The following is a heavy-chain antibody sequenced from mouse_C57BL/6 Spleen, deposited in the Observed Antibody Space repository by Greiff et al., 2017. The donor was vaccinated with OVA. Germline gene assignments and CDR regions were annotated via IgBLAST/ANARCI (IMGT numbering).Heavy chain of an antibody. V-gene: IGHV5-17*01. J-gene: IGHJ2*01. CDR2: ISSGSSTI. CDR3: ASAKITTGVATH. Sequence: VMLVESGGGLVKPGGSLKLSCAASGFTFSDYGMHWVRQAPEKGLEWVAYISSGSSTIYYADTVKGRFTISRDNAKNTLFLQMTSLRTEDTAMYYCASAKITTGVATHWGQGTTLTVSS. D-gene: IGHD1-1*01. CDR1: GFTFSDYG.